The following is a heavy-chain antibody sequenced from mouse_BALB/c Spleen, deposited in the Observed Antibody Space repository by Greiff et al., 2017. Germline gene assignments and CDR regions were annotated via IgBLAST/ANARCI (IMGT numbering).Heavy chain of an antibody. V-gene: IGHV5-6-3*01. Sequence: VQLKESGGGLVQPGGSLKLSCAASGFTFSSYGMSWVRQTPDKRLELVATINSNGGSTYYPDSVKGRFTISRDNATNTLYLQMSSLKSEDTAMYYSARDRVLRSYPMDYWGQGTSVTVSS. D-gene: IGHD1-1*01. CDR2: INSNGGST. J-gene: IGHJ4*01. CDR3: ARDRVLRSYPMDY. CDR1: GFTFSSYG.